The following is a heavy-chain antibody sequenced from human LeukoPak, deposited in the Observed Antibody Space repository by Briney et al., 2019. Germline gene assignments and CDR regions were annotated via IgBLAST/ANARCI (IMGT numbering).Heavy chain of an antibody. V-gene: IGHV4-39*01. Sequence: PSETLSLTCTVSGGSMRTVSYYWGWIRQPPGKGLEWIGSIYYSGSTYYNPSLKSRVTISVDASKNQFSLKLSSVTVADTAVYYCARHSPANKWLVQNYYYMDVWGKGTTVTVSS. CDR3: ARHSPANKWLVQNYYYMDV. J-gene: IGHJ6*03. CDR2: IYYSGST. CDR1: GGSMRTVSYY. D-gene: IGHD6-19*01.